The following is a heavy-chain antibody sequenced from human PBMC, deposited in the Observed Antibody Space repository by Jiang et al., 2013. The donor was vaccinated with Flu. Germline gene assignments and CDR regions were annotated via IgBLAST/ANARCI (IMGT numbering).Heavy chain of an antibody. Sequence: SQTLSLTCAISGDSVSSSSGVWHWIRQSPSRGLEWLGRTYYRSKWYNDYAVSVKSRITINADTSKNQFSLQLNSVAPEDTAVYYCAGRKTAAGIDVLDIWGQGAMVTVSS. CDR2: TYYRSKWYN. D-gene: IGHD6-13*01. V-gene: IGHV6-1*01. CDR1: GDSVSSSSGV. CDR3: AGRKTAAGIDVLDI. J-gene: IGHJ3*02.